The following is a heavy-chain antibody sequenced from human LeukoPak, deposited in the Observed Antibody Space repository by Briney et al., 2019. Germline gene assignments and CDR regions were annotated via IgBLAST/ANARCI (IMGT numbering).Heavy chain of an antibody. J-gene: IGHJ6*03. D-gene: IGHD1-7*01. V-gene: IGHV3-7*01. CDR3: ARGNWNYGSFSYYYYYMDV. CDR2: IKQDGSEK. CDR1: GFTFSSYW. Sequence: GGSLRLSCAASGFTFSSYWMSWDRQAPGKGLEWVANIKQDGSEKYYVDSVKGRFTISRDNAKNSLYLQMSSLRAEDTAVYYCARGNWNYGSFSYYYYYMDVWGKGTTVTVSS.